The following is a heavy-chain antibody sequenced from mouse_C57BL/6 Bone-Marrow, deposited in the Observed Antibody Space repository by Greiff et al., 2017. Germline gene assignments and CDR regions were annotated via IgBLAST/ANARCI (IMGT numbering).Heavy chain of an antibody. CDR2: LYPGSGST. J-gene: IGHJ3*01. CDR3: ARSDDYDGFAY. CDR1: GYTFTSYW. D-gene: IGHD2-4*01. Sequence: LQLKQPGAELVKPGASVKMSCKASGYTFTSYWLTWVQQRPGPGLDWIGDLYPGSGSTNYNEKFKSKATLTVDTSSSTAYMQLSSLTSEDSAVYYCARSDDYDGFAYWGQGTLVTVSA. V-gene: IGHV1-55*01.